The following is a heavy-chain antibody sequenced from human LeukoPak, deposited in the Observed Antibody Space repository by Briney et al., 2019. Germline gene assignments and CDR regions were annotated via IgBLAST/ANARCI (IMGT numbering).Heavy chain of an antibody. CDR2: IYYSGST. J-gene: IGHJ6*03. CDR3: AVAAAGRMDV. CDR1: GGSFSGYY. Sequence: PSETLSLTCAVYGGSFSGYYWSWIRQPPGKGLEWIGYIYYSGSTNYNPSLKSRVTISVDTSKNQFSLKLSSVTAADTAVYYCAVAAAGRMDVWGKGTTVTISS. D-gene: IGHD6-13*01. V-gene: IGHV4-59*01.